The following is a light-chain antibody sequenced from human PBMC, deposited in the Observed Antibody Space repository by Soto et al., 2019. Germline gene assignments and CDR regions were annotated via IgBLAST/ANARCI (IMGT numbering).Light chain of an antibody. J-gene: IGLJ2*01. Sequence: HAVVTQEPSLTVSPGGTVTLTCGSSTGAVTSGHYPYWFQQKPGQAPRTLIYDTSNKHSWTPARFSGSLLGGKAALTLSGAQPEDEAEYYCLLSYTGARSYVVFGGGTQLTVL. CDR1: TGAVTSGHY. CDR2: DTS. V-gene: IGLV7-46*01. CDR3: LLSYTGARSYVV.